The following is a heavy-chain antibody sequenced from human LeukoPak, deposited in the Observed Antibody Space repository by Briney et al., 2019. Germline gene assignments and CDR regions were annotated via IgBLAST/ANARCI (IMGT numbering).Heavy chain of an antibody. J-gene: IGHJ5*02. CDR1: GGSISSSSYY. CDR3: ASGAFLRERENNWFDP. Sequence: PSETLSLTCTVSGGSISSSSYYWGWIRQPPGTGLEWIGSIYYSGSTYYNPSLKSRVTISVDTSKNQFSLKLSSVTAADTAVYYCASGAFLRERENNWFDPWGQGTLVTVSS. D-gene: IGHD1-1*01. V-gene: IGHV4-39*01. CDR2: IYYSGST.